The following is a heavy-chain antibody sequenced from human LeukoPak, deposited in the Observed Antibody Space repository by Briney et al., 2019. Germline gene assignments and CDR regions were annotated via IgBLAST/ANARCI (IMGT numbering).Heavy chain of an antibody. J-gene: IGHJ4*02. Sequence: GGSLRLSCAASGFTFSSYAMSWVRQAPGKGLEWVSGISWNSGSIGYADSVKGRFTISRDNAKNSLYLQMNSLRAEDTAVYYCARGGEYYDFWSGHDYWGQGTLVTVSS. CDR3: ARGGEYYDFWSGHDY. CDR2: ISWNSGSI. CDR1: GFTFSSYA. D-gene: IGHD3-3*01. V-gene: IGHV3-9*01.